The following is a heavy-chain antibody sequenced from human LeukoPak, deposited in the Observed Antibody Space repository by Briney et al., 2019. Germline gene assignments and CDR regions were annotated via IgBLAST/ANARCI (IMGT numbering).Heavy chain of an antibody. CDR3: ARDNYYDSSGFDY. D-gene: IGHD3-22*01. CDR1: GFTFSDYY. Sequence: GGSLRLSCAASGFTFSDYYMSWIRQAPGKGLEWVSYISSSGSTIYYADSVKGRFTISRDNAKSSLYLQMNSLRAEDTAVYYCARDNYYDSSGFDYWGQGTLVTVSS. V-gene: IGHV3-11*01. CDR2: ISSSGSTI. J-gene: IGHJ4*02.